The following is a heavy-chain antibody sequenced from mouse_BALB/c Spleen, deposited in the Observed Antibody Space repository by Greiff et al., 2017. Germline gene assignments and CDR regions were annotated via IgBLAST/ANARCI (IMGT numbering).Heavy chain of an antibody. V-gene: IGHV2-6-7*01. CDR3: YGDGGKGNYYAMDY. CDR1: GFSLTGYG. J-gene: IGHJ4*01. Sequence: VQGVESGPGLVAPSQSLSITCTVSGFSLTGYGVNWVRQPPGKGLEWLGMIWGDGSTDYNSALKSRLSISKDNSKSQVFLKMNSLQTNDTARYYCYGDGGKGNYYAMDYWGQGTSVTVSS. D-gene: IGHD1-3*01. CDR2: IWGDGST.